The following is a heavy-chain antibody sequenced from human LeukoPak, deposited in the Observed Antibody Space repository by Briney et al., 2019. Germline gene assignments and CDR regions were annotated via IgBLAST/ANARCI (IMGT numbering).Heavy chain of an antibody. Sequence: GVSLRLSCAASRLSFSNYAMSWVRQAPGKGLEWVSTISASGGNTYYADSVKGRFTISRDISKSTLSLQMNSLRAEDTAVYYCALYCSGKCYLGYSWGQGTLVTVSS. CDR1: RLSFSNYA. J-gene: IGHJ4*02. CDR3: ALYCSGKCYLGYS. V-gene: IGHV3-23*01. D-gene: IGHD2-15*01. CDR2: ISASGGNT.